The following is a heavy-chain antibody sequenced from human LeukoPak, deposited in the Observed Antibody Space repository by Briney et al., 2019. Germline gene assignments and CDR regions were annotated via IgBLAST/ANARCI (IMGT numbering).Heavy chain of an antibody. J-gene: IGHJ4*02. CDR3: AITRIPAGT. V-gene: IGHV3-23*01. CDR1: GFTFSSYT. Sequence: QPGASLRLSCAASGFTFSSYTMNWVRQAPGKGLEWVSGISSSGGSTYYADSVKGRFTIPRDNSKNTLFLQMNSLRTEDTAVYFCAITRIPAGTWGQGTLVTVSP. D-gene: IGHD6-13*01. CDR2: ISSSGGST.